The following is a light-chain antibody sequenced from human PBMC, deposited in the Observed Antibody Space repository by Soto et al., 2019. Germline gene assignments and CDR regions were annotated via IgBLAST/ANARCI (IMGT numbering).Light chain of an antibody. CDR3: SSYAGGNNLI. CDR2: EVT. V-gene: IGLV2-8*01. Sequence: QSALTQPPSASGSPGQSVTISCTGPSSDVGGYNYVSWYQQHPGKVPKLMIYEVTKRPSGVPDRFSASKSGNTASLTVSGLQAEDEADYYCSSYAGGNNLIFGGGTKVTVL. J-gene: IGLJ2*01. CDR1: SSDVGGYNY.